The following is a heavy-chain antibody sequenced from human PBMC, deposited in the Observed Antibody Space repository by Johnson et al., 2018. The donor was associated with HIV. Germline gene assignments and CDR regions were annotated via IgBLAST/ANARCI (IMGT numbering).Heavy chain of an antibody. CDR3: ARGVKQQLSVVDAVDI. CDR1: GFTFSSYP. Sequence: QMLLVESGGGVVQPEMSLRLACAASGFTFSSYPMHWVRQAPGKGLEWVAVISYDGGNKYYTDSVKGRFTISRDNSKNRLYLQMNSLRAEDTAVYFCARGVKQQLSVVDAVDIWGQGTMVIVSS. CDR2: ISYDGGNK. V-gene: IGHV3-30*04. J-gene: IGHJ3*02. D-gene: IGHD1-1*01.